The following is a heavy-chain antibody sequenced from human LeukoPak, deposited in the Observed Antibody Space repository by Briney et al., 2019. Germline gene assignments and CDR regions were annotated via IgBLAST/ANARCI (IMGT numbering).Heavy chain of an antibody. CDR2: IRYDGSNK. CDR1: GFTFSSYG. D-gene: IGHD3-9*01. CDR3: AKVLDYDMLTRSMPTPSFDY. Sequence: GGSLRLSCAASGFTFSSYGMHWVRQAPGKGLEWVAFIRYDGSNKYYADSVKGRFTISSDTSKNTLYLQMNSLRAEDTAVYYCAKVLDYDMLTRSMPTPSFDYWGQGTLVTVSS. J-gene: IGHJ4*02. V-gene: IGHV3-30*02.